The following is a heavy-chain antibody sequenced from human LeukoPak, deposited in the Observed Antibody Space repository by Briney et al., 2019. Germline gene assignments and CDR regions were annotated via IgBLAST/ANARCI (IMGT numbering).Heavy chain of an antibody. J-gene: IGHJ6*03. CDR1: GFTFSSYG. Sequence: PGGSLRLSCAASGFTFSSYGMHWVRQAPGKGLEWVAFIRYNGSNKYYADSVKGRFTISRDNSKNTLYLHVNSLRPEDTAVYYCARDPIPGYSNYFRELGGYYYYYYMDVWGKGTTVTVSS. CDR3: ARDPIPGYSNYFRELGGYYYYYYMDV. D-gene: IGHD4-11*01. CDR2: IRYNGSNK. V-gene: IGHV3-30*02.